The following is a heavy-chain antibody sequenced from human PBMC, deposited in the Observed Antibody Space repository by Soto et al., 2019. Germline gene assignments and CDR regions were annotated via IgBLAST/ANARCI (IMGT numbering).Heavy chain of an antibody. J-gene: IGHJ4*02. CDR3: ARVLGGYDPSGYFDY. CDR1: GYTFTHYY. V-gene: IGHV1-46*01. D-gene: IGHD5-12*01. Sequence: ASVKVSCKASGYTFTHYYIHWVRQAPGQGLEWMGMINPSGGSTSYAQKFQGRLTMTTDTSANTVYMELSSLRSEDTAVYYCARVLGGYDPSGYFDYWGQGTLVTVSS. CDR2: INPSGGST.